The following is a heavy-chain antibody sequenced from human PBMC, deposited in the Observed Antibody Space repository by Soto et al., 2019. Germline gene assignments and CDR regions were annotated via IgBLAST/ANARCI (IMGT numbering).Heavy chain of an antibody. CDR1: GGSFSGYY. V-gene: IGHV4-34*01. CDR3: ARVMKNPGLAVADAFDI. J-gene: IGHJ3*02. CDR2: INHSGST. Sequence: PSETLSLTCAVYGGSFSGYYWSWIRQPPGKGLEWIGEINHSGSTNYNPSLKSRVTISVDTSKNQFSLKLSSVTAADTAVYYCARVMKNPGLAVADAFDIWGQGTMVTVSS. D-gene: IGHD6-19*01.